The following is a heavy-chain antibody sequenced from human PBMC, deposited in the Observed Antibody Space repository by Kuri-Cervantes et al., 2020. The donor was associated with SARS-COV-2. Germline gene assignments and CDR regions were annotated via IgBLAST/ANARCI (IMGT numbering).Heavy chain of an antibody. J-gene: IGHJ3*02. Sequence: GSLRLSCTVSGYSISSGYYWGWIRQPPGKGLEWIGSIYHSGSTYYNPSLKSRVTISVDTSKNQFSLKLSSVTAADTAVYYCATPARPGAFDAFDIWGQGTVVTVSS. CDR3: ATPARPGAFDAFDI. V-gene: IGHV4-38-2*02. CDR1: GYSISSGYY. D-gene: IGHD6-6*01. CDR2: IYHSGST.